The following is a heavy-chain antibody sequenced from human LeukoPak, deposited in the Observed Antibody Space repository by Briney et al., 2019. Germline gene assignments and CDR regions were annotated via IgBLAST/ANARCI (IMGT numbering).Heavy chain of an antibody. J-gene: IGHJ4*02. CDR2: IRYDGSNK. CDR3: AKDRPNYYESNGHYYRQDGDY. D-gene: IGHD3-22*01. CDR1: GFTFSSYG. V-gene: IGHV3-30*02. Sequence: GGSLRLSCAASGFTFSSYGMHWVRQAPGKGLEWVAFIRYDGSNKYYADSVKGRFTISRDNSKNTLYLQMNSLRAEDTAIYYCAKDRPNYYESNGHYYRQDGDYWGQGTLVTVSS.